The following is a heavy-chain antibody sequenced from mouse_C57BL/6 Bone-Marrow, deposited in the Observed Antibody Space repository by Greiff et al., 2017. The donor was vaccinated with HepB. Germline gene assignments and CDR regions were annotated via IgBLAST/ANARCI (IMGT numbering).Heavy chain of an antibody. D-gene: IGHD1-1*01. Sequence: QVHVKQSGAELVKPGASVKMSCKASGYTFTSYWITWVKQRPGQGLEWIGDIYPGSGSTNYNEKFKSKATLTVDTSSSTAYMQLSSLTSEDSAVYYCARERGLLPDYWGQGTTLTVSS. V-gene: IGHV1-55*01. CDR3: ARERGLLPDY. CDR2: IYPGSGST. CDR1: GYTFTSYW. J-gene: IGHJ2*01.